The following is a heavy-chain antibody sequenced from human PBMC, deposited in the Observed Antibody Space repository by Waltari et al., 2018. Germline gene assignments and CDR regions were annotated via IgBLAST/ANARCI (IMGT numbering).Heavy chain of an antibody. D-gene: IGHD4-4*01. CDR3: TADSSWTNYRTQTGFDL. Sequence: EVQLVESGGGLVKPGGSLRLSCAASGFTFTNAWMRWVRQAPGKGLEWVARIRSKSDGETTDFAAPVKGRFTISRDDLKNTVYLQMNSLMTEDTAVYYCTADSSWTNYRTQTGFDLWGQGTLVTVSS. CDR2: IRSKSDGETT. J-gene: IGHJ5*02. V-gene: IGHV3-15*01. CDR1: GFTFTNAW.